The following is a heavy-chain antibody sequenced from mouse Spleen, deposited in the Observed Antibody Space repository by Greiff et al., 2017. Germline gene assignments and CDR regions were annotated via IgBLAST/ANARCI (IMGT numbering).Heavy chain of an antibody. CDR3: ARHEDYGGDPGPFDY. J-gene: IGHJ2*01. CDR1: GFTFSSYA. V-gene: IGHV5-9-3*01. D-gene: IGHD2-4*01. CDR2: ISSGGSYT. Sequence: DVKLVESGGGLVKPGGSLKLSCAASGFTFSSYAMSWVRQTPEKRLEWVATISSGGSYTYYPDSVKGRFTISRDNAKNTLYLQMSSLRSEDTAMYYCARHEDYGGDPGPFDYWGQGTTLTVSS.